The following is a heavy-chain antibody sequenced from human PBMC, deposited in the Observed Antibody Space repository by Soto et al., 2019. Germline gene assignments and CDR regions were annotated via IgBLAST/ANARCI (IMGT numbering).Heavy chain of an antibody. J-gene: IGHJ3*02. V-gene: IGHV3-23*01. CDR3: AKSLLTGTGDAFDI. CDR1: GFSFNSYA. D-gene: IGHD1-20*01. Sequence: GGSLRLSCAASGFSFNSYASTCVRHAPGKGLEWVSGISVNGDRIHYVGPVKGRFTISRDNSNKTLTRQGNSLRAEDTAVYYCAKSLLTGTGDAFDIRGQGTMDSV. CDR2: ISVNGDRI.